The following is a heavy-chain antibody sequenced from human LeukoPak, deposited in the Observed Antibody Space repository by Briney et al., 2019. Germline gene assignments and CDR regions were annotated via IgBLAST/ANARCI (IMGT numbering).Heavy chain of an antibody. CDR3: ARAPSWELHQGYFDY. Sequence: PSETLSLTCTVSGGSISGSTYYWGWIRQPPGKGLEWVGSIYYSGSTYYNPSLKSRVTISVDTSKNQLSLKLSSVTAADTAVYYCARAPSWELHQGYFDYWGQGTLVTVSS. CDR1: GGSISGSTYY. CDR2: IYYSGST. D-gene: IGHD1-26*01. J-gene: IGHJ4*02. V-gene: IGHV4-39*07.